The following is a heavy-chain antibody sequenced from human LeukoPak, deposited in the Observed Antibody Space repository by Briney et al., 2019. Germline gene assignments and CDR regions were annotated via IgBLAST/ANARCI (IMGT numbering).Heavy chain of an antibody. CDR2: IYPGDSDT. CDR1: GYSFTSYW. V-gene: IGHV5-51*01. Sequence: GESLKISCKGSGYSFTSYWIGWVRQMPGKGLEWMGIIYPGDSDTRYSPSFQGQVTISADKSISTAYLQWSSLKASDTAMYYCARQARLLDYSNNYFDYWGQGVLVTVSS. CDR3: ARQARLLDYSNNYFDY. J-gene: IGHJ4*02. D-gene: IGHD4-11*01.